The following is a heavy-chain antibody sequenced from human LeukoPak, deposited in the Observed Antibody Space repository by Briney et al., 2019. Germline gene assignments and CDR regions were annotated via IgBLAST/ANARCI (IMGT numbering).Heavy chain of an antibody. J-gene: IGHJ1*01. CDR1: GFTFSSYS. Sequence: GGSLRVSCAASGFTFSSYSMNWVRQAPGKGLEWVSSISSSSSYIYYADSVKGRFTISRDNAKNSLYLQMNSLRAEDTAVYYCARDLDSSSPEYFQHWGQGTLVTVSS. D-gene: IGHD6-6*01. CDR2: ISSSSSYI. CDR3: ARDLDSSSPEYFQH. V-gene: IGHV3-21*01.